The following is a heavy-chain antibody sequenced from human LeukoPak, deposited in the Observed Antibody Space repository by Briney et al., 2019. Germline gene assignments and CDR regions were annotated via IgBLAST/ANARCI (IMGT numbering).Heavy chain of an antibody. CDR2: ISYDGSNK. Sequence: GRSLRLSCAASGFTFSSYGMHWVRQAPGKGLEWVAVISYDGSNKYYADSVKGRFTISRDNSKNTLYLQMNSLSAEDTAVYYCAKDMGQRRLQLDYWGQGTLVTVSS. V-gene: IGHV3-30*18. J-gene: IGHJ4*02. CDR3: AKDMGQRRLQLDY. CDR1: GFTFSSYG. D-gene: IGHD5-24*01.